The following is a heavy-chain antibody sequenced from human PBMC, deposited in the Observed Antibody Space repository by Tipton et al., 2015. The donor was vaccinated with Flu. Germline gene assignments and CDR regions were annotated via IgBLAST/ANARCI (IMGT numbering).Heavy chain of an antibody. D-gene: IGHD3-16*01. CDR1: GDSISSSNYY. CDR2: IYTSGNT. V-gene: IGHV4-61*02. J-gene: IGHJ4*02. Sequence: TLSLTCTVSGDSISSSNYYWTWIRQPAGKRLEWIGRIYTSGNTKYNPSLQSRVTISVDTSKNQFSLKLTSVTAADTAVYYCARSSTRGESDFWGQGILVTVSS. CDR3: ARSSTRGESDF.